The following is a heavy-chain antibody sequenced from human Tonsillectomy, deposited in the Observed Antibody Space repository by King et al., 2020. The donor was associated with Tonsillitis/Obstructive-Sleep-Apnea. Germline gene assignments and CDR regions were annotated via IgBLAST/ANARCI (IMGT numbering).Heavy chain of an antibody. Sequence: VQLVESGGGLVQPGGSLRLSCAASGFTFSSYAMSWVRQPPGKGREWVSAISGSGVSTYYADSVKGRFTISSDNSKNTLYLQMNSLRAEDTAVYYCAKDANPRKQLRDPEIDYWGQGTLVTVSS. CDR3: AKDANPRKQLRDPEIDY. V-gene: IGHV3-23*04. CDR1: GFTFSSYA. J-gene: IGHJ4*02. D-gene: IGHD5-18*01. CDR2: ISGSGVST.